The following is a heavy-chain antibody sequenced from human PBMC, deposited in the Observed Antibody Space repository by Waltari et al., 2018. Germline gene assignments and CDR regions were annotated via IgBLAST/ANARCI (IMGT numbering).Heavy chain of an antibody. V-gene: IGHV1-69*13. CDR2: IIPIFGTA. Sequence: QVQLVQSGAEVKKPGSSVKVSCKASGGTFSSYAIIWVRQAPGQGLEWMGGIIPIFGTANYAQKFQGRVTITADKSTSTAYMELSSLRSEDTAVYYCARDLAAAGTGWYFDLWGRGTLVTVSS. CDR3: ARDLAAAGTGWYFDL. J-gene: IGHJ2*01. CDR1: GGTFSSYA. D-gene: IGHD6-13*01.